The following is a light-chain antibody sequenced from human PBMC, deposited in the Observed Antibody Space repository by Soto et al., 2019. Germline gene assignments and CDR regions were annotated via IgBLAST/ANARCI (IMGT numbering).Light chain of an antibody. J-gene: IGKJ1*01. V-gene: IGKV3-15*01. Sequence: IVMTQSPATLSVSQGERATLSCRASQSVSSNLAWYQQKPGQGPRLLIYDASTRATGIPARFSGSGSGTEFTLTISSLQSEDFAVYYCQQYNNWPRTFGQGTKVDIK. CDR1: QSVSSN. CDR3: QQYNNWPRT. CDR2: DAS.